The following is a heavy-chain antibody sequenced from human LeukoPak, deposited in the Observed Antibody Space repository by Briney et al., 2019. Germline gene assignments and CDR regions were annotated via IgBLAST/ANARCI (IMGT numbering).Heavy chain of an antibody. J-gene: IGHJ3*01. D-gene: IGHD1-26*01. CDR1: RFTFSTHG. CDR3: ARAYSGSFYEAFDF. V-gene: IGHV3-30-3*01. CDR2: ISYHGSNK. Sequence: GGSLRLSCAASRFTFSTHGMHWVRQATGKGLEGVAVISYHGSNKHSADSVKGRFTISRDNSKNSLYLQMHSLRPEDTAVYYCARAYSGSFYEAFDFWGQGTMVTVSS.